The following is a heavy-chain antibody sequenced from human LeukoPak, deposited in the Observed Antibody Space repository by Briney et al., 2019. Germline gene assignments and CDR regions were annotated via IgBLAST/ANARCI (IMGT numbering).Heavy chain of an antibody. CDR2: IYYSGST. D-gene: IGHD1-7*01. CDR3: ARMALRGFDY. V-gene: IGHV4-30-4*01. J-gene: IGHJ4*02. Sequence: SQTLSLTCTVSGGSISSGDYYWSWIRQPPGTGLERIGYIYYSGSTYYNPSLKSRVTISVDTSKNQFSLKLSSVTAADTAVYYCARMALRGFDYWGQGTLVTVSS. CDR1: GGSISSGDYY.